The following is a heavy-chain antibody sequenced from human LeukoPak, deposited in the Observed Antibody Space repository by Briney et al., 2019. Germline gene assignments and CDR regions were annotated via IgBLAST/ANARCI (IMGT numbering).Heavy chain of an antibody. D-gene: IGHD4-17*01. Sequence: PGESLKISCKGSGYSFTSYWIGWVRQMPGKGLEWMGIIYPGDSDTRYSPSFQGQVIISADKSISTAYLQWSSLKASDTAMYYCARYSYGDYTRNWFDPWGQGTLVTVS. V-gene: IGHV5-51*01. CDR2: IYPGDSDT. CDR1: GYSFTSYW. J-gene: IGHJ5*02. CDR3: ARYSYGDYTRNWFDP.